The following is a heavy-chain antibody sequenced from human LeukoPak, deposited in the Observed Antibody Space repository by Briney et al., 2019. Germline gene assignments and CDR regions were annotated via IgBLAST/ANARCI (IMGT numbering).Heavy chain of an antibody. Sequence: ASVKVSCKASGGTFSSYAISWVRQAPGQGLEWMGGIIPIFGTANYAQKFQGRVTITADESTSTAYMELSSLRSEDTAVYYCARGGFGVSSGWIGYYWGQGTLVTVSS. J-gene: IGHJ4*02. CDR1: GGTFSSYA. CDR3: ARGGFGVSSGWIGYY. D-gene: IGHD3-22*01. V-gene: IGHV1-69*13. CDR2: IIPIFGTA.